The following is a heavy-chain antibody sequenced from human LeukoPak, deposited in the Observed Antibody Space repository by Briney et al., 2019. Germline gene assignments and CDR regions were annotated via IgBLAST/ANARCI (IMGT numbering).Heavy chain of an antibody. D-gene: IGHD2-2*01. CDR2: KYYSGSA. CDR1: GISISDGRYY. J-gene: IGHJ3*02. Sequence: PSETLSLTCNGSGISISDGRYYWAWIRQRPGRGLEWIGYKYYSGSANYNPSLKSRLTISIDTPENQFSLHLSSVTAADTAMYYCATPYCSSLSCLDVFNIWGQGRMVTVSS. V-gene: IGHV4-31*03. CDR3: ATPYCSSLSCLDVFNI.